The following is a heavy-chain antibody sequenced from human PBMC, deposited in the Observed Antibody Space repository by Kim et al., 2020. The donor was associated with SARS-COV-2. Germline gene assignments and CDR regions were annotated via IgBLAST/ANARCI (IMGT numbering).Heavy chain of an antibody. V-gene: IGHV4-59*01. D-gene: IGHD3-10*01. J-gene: IGHJ4*02. CDR1: GGSISSYY. CDR2: IYYSGST. Sequence: SETLSLTCTVSGGSISSYYWSWIRQPPGKGLEWIGYIYYSGSTNYNPSLKSRVTISVDTSKNQFSLKLSSVTAADTAVYYCARSWGPPAIMVRGVSRGITFDYWGQGTLVTVSS. CDR3: ARSWGPPAIMVRGVSRGITFDY.